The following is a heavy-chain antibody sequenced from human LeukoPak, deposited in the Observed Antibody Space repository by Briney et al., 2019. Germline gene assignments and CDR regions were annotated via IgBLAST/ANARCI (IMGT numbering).Heavy chain of an antibody. V-gene: IGHV3-30*18. CDR2: ISYDGSNK. CDR1: GFTFSSYG. CDR3: AKDSEWFGELFYYFDY. J-gene: IGHJ4*02. Sequence: GGSLRLSCAASGFTFSSYGMHWVRQAPGKGLEWVAVISYDGSNKYYADSVKGRFTISRDNSKNTLYLLMNSLRAEDTAVYYCAKDSEWFGELFYYFDYWGQGTLVTVSS. D-gene: IGHD3-10*01.